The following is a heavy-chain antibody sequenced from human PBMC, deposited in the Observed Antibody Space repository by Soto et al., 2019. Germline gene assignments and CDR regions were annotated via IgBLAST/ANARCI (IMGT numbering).Heavy chain of an antibody. CDR1: GFTFSSYA. CDR3: AKDLVLYSSSSPHYFDY. CDR2: ISGSGGST. V-gene: IGHV3-23*01. D-gene: IGHD6-6*01. J-gene: IGHJ4*02. Sequence: PGGSLRLSCAASGFTFSSYAMSWVRQAPGKGLECISVISGSGGSTYYADSVKGRFTISRDNSKNTLYLKMNSLRAEDTAIYYCAKDLVLYSSSSPHYFDYWGQGTLVTVSS.